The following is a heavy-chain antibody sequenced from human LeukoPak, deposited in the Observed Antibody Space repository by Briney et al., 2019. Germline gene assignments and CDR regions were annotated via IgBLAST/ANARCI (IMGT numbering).Heavy chain of an antibody. CDR3: ARGVGGLGNMDV. CDR2: MSPKSGNT. V-gene: IGHV1-8*01. CDR1: GYTFISYD. J-gene: IGHJ6*03. Sequence: GASVKVSCKASGYTFISYDIDWGRQATGQGLEGMGWMSPKSGNTDYAQKFQGRVTMTRNRSINTAYLELSSLRSDDTAAYFCARGVGGLGNMDVWGKGTTVIISS. D-gene: IGHD3-16*01.